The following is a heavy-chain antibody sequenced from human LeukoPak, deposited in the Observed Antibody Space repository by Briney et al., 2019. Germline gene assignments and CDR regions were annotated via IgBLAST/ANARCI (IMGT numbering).Heavy chain of an antibody. CDR3: AKAPRFGDHATEYYYYYMHV. D-gene: IGHD3-16*01. J-gene: IGHJ6*03. Sequence: GGSLRLSCAASAFTFTSYAMSWVRQAPGKGLEWVSSISGSGGGTFYADSVKGRFTISRDNSKNTLYLQMNSLRVEDTAVYYCAKAPRFGDHATEYYYYYMHVWGKGTTVTISS. CDR2: ISGSGGGT. CDR1: AFTFTSYA. V-gene: IGHV3-23*01.